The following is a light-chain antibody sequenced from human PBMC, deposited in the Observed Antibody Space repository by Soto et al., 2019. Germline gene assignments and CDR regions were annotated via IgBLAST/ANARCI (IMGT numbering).Light chain of an antibody. V-gene: IGKV3-15*01. Sequence: EIVMTQSPATLSVSPGETATLSCRASQSVDRAVAWYQHKPGQAPRLLIVGASFRATCVPGRFSGGGSGTEFTITISSLQSEDFAVYYCQQYRHWPSLTFGGWTAVEIK. CDR1: QSVDRA. CDR2: GAS. CDR3: QQYRHWPSLT. J-gene: IGKJ4*01.